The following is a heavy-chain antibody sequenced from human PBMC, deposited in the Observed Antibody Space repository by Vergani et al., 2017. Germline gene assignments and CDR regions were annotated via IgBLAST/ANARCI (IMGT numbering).Heavy chain of an antibody. CDR1: GFIFSDYN. J-gene: IGHJ5*02. CDR3: GRKQSPASLMDKPIDI. V-gene: IGHV3-11*01. CDR2: ISDGGETK. D-gene: IGHD1/OR15-1a*01. Sequence: QVQLVASGGGLVRPGGSLRLSCAASGFIFSDYNMTWIRQTPGKGLEWLAHISDGGETKMYAESLKGRFTVSRDNTKNLLILQMKTLKVDDTATYYCGRKQSPASLMDKPIDIWGQGTLVTV.